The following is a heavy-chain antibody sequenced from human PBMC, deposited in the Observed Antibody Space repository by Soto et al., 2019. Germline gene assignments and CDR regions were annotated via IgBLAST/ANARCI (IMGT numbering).Heavy chain of an antibody. CDR2: IKEEGSER. CDR3: ARLRRDASTDFAMDV. D-gene: IGHD2-2*01. CDR1: GFTFSNYW. V-gene: IGHV3-7*05. J-gene: IGHJ6*02. Sequence: GGSLRLSCAVSGFTFSNYWMNWVRQAPGKGLEWVANIKEEGSERHYVDSVKGRFTISRDNANKYLYLQMSSLRAEDTAVYYCARLRRDASTDFAMDVWGQGTTVTVSS.